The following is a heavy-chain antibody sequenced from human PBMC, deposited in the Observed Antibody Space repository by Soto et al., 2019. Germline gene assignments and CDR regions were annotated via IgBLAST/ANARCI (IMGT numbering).Heavy chain of an antibody. J-gene: IGHJ3*02. V-gene: IGHV3-7*01. D-gene: IGHD6-19*01. CDR2: IKQDGSEK. Sequence: GGSLRLSCAASGFTFSSYWMSWVRQAPGKGLEWVANIKQDGSEKYYVDSVKGRFTISRDNAKNSLYLQMNSLRADDTAVYYCARDVYSSGWYFRHPDAFDIWGQGTMVTVSS. CDR1: GFTFSSYW. CDR3: ARDVYSSGWYFRHPDAFDI.